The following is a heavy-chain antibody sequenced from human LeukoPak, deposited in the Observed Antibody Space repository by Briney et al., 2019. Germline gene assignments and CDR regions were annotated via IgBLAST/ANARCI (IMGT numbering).Heavy chain of an antibody. D-gene: IGHD6-13*01. J-gene: IGHJ4*02. CDR3: ANDIAAVGRNY. Sequence: PGGSLRLSCAASGFTFSSYAMSWVRQAPGKGLEWVSAISGSGGSTYYADSVKGRFTISRDNSKNTLYPQMNSLRAEDTAVYYCANDIAAVGRNYWGQGTLVTVSS. CDR1: GFTFSSYA. V-gene: IGHV3-23*01. CDR2: ISGSGGST.